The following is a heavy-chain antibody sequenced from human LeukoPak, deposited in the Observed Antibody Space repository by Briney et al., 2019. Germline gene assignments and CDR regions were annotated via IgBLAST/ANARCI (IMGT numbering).Heavy chain of an antibody. CDR3: AVTVGGSYYFDY. V-gene: IGHV3-66*02. CDR2: IYSGGST. CDR1: GFTVSSNY. J-gene: IGHJ4*02. Sequence: PGGSLRLSCAASGFTVSSNYMSWVRQAPGKGLEWVSVIYSGGSTYYADSVKGRFTISRDNPKNTLYLQMNSLRAEDTAVYYCAVTVGGSYYFDYWGQGTLVTVSS. D-gene: IGHD1-26*01.